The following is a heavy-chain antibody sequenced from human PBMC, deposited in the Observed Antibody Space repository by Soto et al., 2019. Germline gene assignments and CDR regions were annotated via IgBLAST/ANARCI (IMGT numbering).Heavy chain of an antibody. CDR2: ITGTSANT. D-gene: IGHD3-9*01. CDR3: AKGGATYGLLTHDY. Sequence: GGSLRLSSASSRFTFNNFAMSWVRQAPGKGLEWVSTITGTSANTYYTDSVKGRFAISRDNSQNTLYLQMNSLTTEDTAVYYCAKGGATYGLLTHDYWGQGTLVTVSS. CDR1: RFTFNNFA. J-gene: IGHJ4*02. V-gene: IGHV3-23*01.